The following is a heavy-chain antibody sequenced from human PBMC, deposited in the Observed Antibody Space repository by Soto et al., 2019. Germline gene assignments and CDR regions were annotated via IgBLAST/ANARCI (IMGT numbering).Heavy chain of an antibody. CDR3: ATDKFGAGRVGVHS. D-gene: IGHD3-10*01. Sequence: QVQLVQSGAEVKKPGASLRVSCETSGGTSTSWTITWVRQAPGKGLQWMGRIVPTLRLTNYAQEFQGRLTITADSSTRTAHIELTSLTSEDTAVYYCATDKFGAGRVGVHSWGQGTLVTVSS. J-gene: IGHJ4*02. V-gene: IGHV1-69*08. CDR1: GGTSTSWT. CDR2: IVPTLRLT.